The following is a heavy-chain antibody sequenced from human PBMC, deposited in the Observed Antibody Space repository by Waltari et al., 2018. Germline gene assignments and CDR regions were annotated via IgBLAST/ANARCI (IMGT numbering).Heavy chain of an antibody. CDR3: ARGIAARPLGYYFDY. V-gene: IGHV3-23*01. D-gene: IGHD6-6*01. J-gene: IGHJ4*02. Sequence: EVQLLESGGGLVQPGGSLRLSCAASGFTFSSYAMSWVRQAPGKGLEWVSAISGSGGSTYYADSVKGRFTISRDNSKNTLYLQMNSLRAEDTAVYYCARGIAARPLGYYFDYWGQGTLVTVSS. CDR2: ISGSGGST. CDR1: GFTFSSYA.